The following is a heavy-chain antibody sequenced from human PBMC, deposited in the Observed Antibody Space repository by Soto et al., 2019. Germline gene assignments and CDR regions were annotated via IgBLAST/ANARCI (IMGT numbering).Heavy chain of an antibody. CDR2: IYSGGST. V-gene: IGHV3-53*04. Sequence: GGSLRLSCAASGFTVSSNYMSWVRQAPGKGLEWVSVIYSGGSTYYADSVKGRFTISRHNSKNTLYLQMNSLRAEDTAVYYCARDRRGSPVRGYYYMEVWGKGTTVTVSS. CDR3: ARDRRGSPVRGYYYMEV. D-gene: IGHD3-10*01. J-gene: IGHJ6*03. CDR1: GFTVSSNY.